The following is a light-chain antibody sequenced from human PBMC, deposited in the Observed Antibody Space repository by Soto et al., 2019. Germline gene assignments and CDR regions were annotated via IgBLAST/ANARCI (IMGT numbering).Light chain of an antibody. CDR1: QGISSY. CDR2: AAS. V-gene: IGKV1-8*01. CDR3: QQYYSYPT. J-gene: IGKJ1*01. Sequence: AIRITQSPSSFSASTGDRVTITCRASQGISSYLAWYQQKPGKAPKLLIYAASTLQSGVPSRFSGSGSGTDFTLTISCLQSEDFATYYCQQYYSYPTFGQGTKV.